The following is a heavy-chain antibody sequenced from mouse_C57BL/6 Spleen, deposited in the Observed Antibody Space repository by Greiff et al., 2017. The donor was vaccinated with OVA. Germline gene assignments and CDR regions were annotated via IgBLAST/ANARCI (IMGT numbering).Heavy chain of an antibody. V-gene: IGHV5-6*01. J-gene: IGHJ3*01. CDR3: ARRAAQATIGFAY. CDR1: GFTFSSYG. Sequence: EVQVVESGGDLVKPGGSLKLSCAASGFTFSSYGMSWVRQTPDKRLEWVATISSGGSYTYYPDSVKGRFTISRDNAKNTLYLQMSSLKSEDTAMYYCARRAAQATIGFAYWGQGTLVTVSA. CDR2: ISSGGSYT. D-gene: IGHD3-2*02.